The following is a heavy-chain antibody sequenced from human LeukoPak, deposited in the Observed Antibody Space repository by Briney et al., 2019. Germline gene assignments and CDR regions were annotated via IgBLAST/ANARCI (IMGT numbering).Heavy chain of an antibody. CDR3: AKHRGQYFDY. V-gene: IGHV3-23*01. Sequence: PGRSLRLSCAASGFTFSSYAMSWVRQAPGKGLEWVSAISDRGSSTYYADSVKGRFTISRDNSKNTLYLQMNSLRAEDTALYYCAKHRGQYFDYWGQGTLVTVSS. D-gene: IGHD5-12*01. CDR1: GFTFSSYA. CDR2: ISDRGSST. J-gene: IGHJ4*02.